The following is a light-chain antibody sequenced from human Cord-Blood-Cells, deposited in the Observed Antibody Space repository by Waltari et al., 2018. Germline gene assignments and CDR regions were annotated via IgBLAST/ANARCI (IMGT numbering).Light chain of an antibody. CDR3: QQRSNWPLT. CDR1: QSVSSY. Sequence: EIVLTQSPATLSLSPGERAPLSCRASQSVSSYLAWNQQKPGQAPRLLIYDASNRATSIPARFSGSGSGTDFTLTISSLEPEDFAVYYCQQRSNWPLTFGGGTKVEIK. J-gene: IGKJ4*01. V-gene: IGKV3-11*01. CDR2: DAS.